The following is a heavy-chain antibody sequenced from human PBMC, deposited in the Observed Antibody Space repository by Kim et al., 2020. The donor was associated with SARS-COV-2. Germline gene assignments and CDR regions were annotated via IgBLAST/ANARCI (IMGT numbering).Heavy chain of an antibody. CDR3: ARFPVVVITRYDAFDI. D-gene: IGHD3-22*01. CDR2: IYYSGST. Sequence: SETLSLTCTVSGGSISSSSYYWGWIRQPPGKGLEWIGSIYYSGSTYYNPSLKSRVTISVDTSKNQFSLKLSSVTAADTAVYYCARFPVVVITRYDAFDIWGQGTMVTVSS. CDR1: GGSISSSSYY. V-gene: IGHV4-39*01. J-gene: IGHJ3*02.